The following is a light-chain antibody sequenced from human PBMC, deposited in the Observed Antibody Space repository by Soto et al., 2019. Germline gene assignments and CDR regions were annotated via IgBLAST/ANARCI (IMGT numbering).Light chain of an antibody. CDR2: DAS. Sequence: DIQMTQSPSTRSASVGERHTISCRASQRISSCVAWYQQKPGKAPRLLIYDASTMERGVPTRFSGSESGTQFTLTISSLQPDDFATYYCQQYNNSSPWTFGQGPKVHI. V-gene: IGKV1-5*01. J-gene: IGKJ1*01. CDR1: QRISSC. CDR3: QQYNNSSPWT.